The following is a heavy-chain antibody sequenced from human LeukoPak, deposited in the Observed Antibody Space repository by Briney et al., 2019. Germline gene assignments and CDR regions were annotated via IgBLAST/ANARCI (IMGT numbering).Heavy chain of an antibody. CDR1: GFTFSSYA. CDR3: ARTLKYYYDSGAFDY. J-gene: IGHJ4*02. CDR2: ISYDGSNK. V-gene: IGHV3-30-3*01. D-gene: IGHD3-22*01. Sequence: QPGGSLRLSCAASGFTFSSYAMHWVRQAPGKGLEWVAVISYDGSNKYYADSVKGRFTISRDNSKNTLYLQMNSLRAEDTAVYYCARTLKYYYDSGAFDYWGQGPLVTVSS.